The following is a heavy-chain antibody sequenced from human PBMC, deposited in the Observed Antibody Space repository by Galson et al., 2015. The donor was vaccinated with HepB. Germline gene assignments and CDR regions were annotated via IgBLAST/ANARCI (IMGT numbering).Heavy chain of an antibody. J-gene: IGHJ6*02. CDR3: AREAKMETRGWYDTLRYLKSPTNTNAMDV. D-gene: IGHD6-19*01. Sequence: SVTVSCKASGYTFGDYYMHWVRQAPGQGLEWMGWINPNSGSANYAQNFQGWVTMTRDTSISTVYMELSRLRSDDTALYYCAREAKMETRGWYDTLRYLKSPTNTNAMDVWGQGTTVTVSS. CDR1: GYTFGDYY. CDR2: INPNSGSA. V-gene: IGHV1-2*04.